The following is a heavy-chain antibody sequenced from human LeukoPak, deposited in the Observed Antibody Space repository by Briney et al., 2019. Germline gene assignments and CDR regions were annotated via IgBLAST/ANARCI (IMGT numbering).Heavy chain of an antibody. CDR2: IYFVDSNV. Sequence: GESLKISCQGSGYNFGNHWIGWVRQMPGKGLEWMGIIYFVDSNVKYSPPFQGQVTISADKSINTAYLQWSSLKASDTAMYYCARNLPPATYYYYGMDVWGQGTTVTVSS. V-gene: IGHV5-51*01. CDR3: ARNLPPATYYYYGMDV. CDR1: GYNFGNHW. D-gene: IGHD1-14*01. J-gene: IGHJ6*02.